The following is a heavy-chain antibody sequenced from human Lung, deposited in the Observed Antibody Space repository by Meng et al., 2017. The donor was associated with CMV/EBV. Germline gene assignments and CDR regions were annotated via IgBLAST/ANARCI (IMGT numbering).Heavy chain of an antibody. D-gene: IGHD3-3*01. J-gene: IGHJ6*01. Sequence: GESLKISCAASGFTFSSYSMHWVRQAPGKGLEWVSYISSSSSTIYYADSVKGRFTISRDNAKNSLYLQMNSLRAEDTAVYYCARDFPTDDFWSGYYPGYYGMDVWXQGNXVTVDS. CDR2: ISSSSSTI. CDR3: ARDFPTDDFWSGYYPGYYGMDV. CDR1: GFTFSSYS. V-gene: IGHV3-48*04.